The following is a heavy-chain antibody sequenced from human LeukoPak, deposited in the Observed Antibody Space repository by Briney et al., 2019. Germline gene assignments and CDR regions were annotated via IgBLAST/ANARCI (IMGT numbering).Heavy chain of an antibody. J-gene: IGHJ4*02. V-gene: IGHV4-59*01. D-gene: IGHD3-9*01. Sequence: SETLSLTCTVSGGSISPYYWTWIRQPPGKGLEWIGYIYYSGSTNYNPSLKSRVTMSVDTSKNQFSLKLTSVTAADTAVYYCARAPGIMTGYWRFDYWGQGTLVTVSS. CDR1: GGSISPYY. CDR2: IYYSGST. CDR3: ARAPGIMTGYWRFDY.